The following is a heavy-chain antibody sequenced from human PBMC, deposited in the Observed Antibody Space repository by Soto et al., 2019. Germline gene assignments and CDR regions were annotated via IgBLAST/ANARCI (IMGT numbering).Heavy chain of an antibody. Sequence: QMQLVQSGAEVKKTGSSVKVSCKASGYTFTYRYLHWVRQAPGQALEWMGWITPFNGNTNYAQKFQDRVTITRDRSMSTAYMELSSLRSEDTAMYYCARSGYYYDRDAFDIWGQGTMVTVSS. V-gene: IGHV1-45*02. D-gene: IGHD3-10*02. CDR1: GYTFTYRY. J-gene: IGHJ3*02. CDR2: ITPFNGNT. CDR3: ARSGYYYDRDAFDI.